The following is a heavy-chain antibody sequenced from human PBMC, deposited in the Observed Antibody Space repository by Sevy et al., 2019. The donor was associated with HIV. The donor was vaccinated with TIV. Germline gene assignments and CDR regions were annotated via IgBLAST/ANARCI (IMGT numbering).Heavy chain of an antibody. CDR1: GFTFSNAW. J-gene: IGHJ3*02. V-gene: IGHV3-15*01. CDR3: TTDTGISDYDFWSGRDDTFDN. D-gene: IGHD3-3*01. CDR2: IKSKTDGGKT. Sequence: GGSLRLSCAASGFTFSNAWMSWVRQAPGKGLEWVGRIKSKTDGGKTDYAAPVKGRFTISTDESKTTLYLQMNSLKTEDTAVYYCTTDTGISDYDFWSGRDDTFDNWGQGTMVTVSS.